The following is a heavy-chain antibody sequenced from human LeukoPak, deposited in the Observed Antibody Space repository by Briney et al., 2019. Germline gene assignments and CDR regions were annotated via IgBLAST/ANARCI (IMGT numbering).Heavy chain of an antibody. Sequence: SETLSLTCTVSGGSINNSSSDYWAWIRQPPGKGLEWIGNIYYTGSTYYTSSLKSRVTMSVDTSKNVFSLTLRSLTSADTAVYYCARHLEYTTSGKAFDVWGQGTLVSVSS. CDR2: IYYTGST. CDR1: GGSINNSSSDY. J-gene: IGHJ3*01. CDR3: ARHLEYTTSGKAFDV. V-gene: IGHV4-39*01. D-gene: IGHD3-3*01.